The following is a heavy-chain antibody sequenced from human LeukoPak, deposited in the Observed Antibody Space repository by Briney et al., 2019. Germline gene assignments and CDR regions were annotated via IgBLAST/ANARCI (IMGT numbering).Heavy chain of an antibody. V-gene: IGHV3-48*04. D-gene: IGHD3-22*01. CDR3: AREEAYDSSGYSDY. CDR1: GFTFSSYS. J-gene: IGHJ4*02. Sequence: PPGGSLRLSCAASGFTFSSYSMNWVRRAPGKGLEWVSYISSSSSTIYYADSVKGRFTISRDNAKNSLYLQMNSLRAEDTAVYYCAREEAYDSSGYSDYWGQGTLVTVSS. CDR2: ISSSSSTI.